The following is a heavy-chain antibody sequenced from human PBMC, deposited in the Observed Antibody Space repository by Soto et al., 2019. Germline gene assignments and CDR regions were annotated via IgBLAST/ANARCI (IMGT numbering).Heavy chain of an antibody. J-gene: IGHJ5*02. V-gene: IGHV1-18*01. D-gene: IGHD1-26*01. Sequence: ASVKVSCKASGYTFPSYGISWVRQAPGQGLEWMGWISAYNGNTNYAQKLQGRVTMNTDTSTSTAYMELRSLRSDDTAVYYCARDQWGPIGGGFGPWGQGTLVTVSS. CDR1: GYTFPSYG. CDR3: ARDQWGPIGGGFGP. CDR2: ISAYNGNT.